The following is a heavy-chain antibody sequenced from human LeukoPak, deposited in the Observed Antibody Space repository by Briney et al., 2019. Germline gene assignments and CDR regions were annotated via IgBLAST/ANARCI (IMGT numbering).Heavy chain of an antibody. CDR1: GYTFTSYD. D-gene: IGHD3-3*01. CDR3: ARGVEYYDFWSGYAYFDY. Sequence: WASVKVSCKASGYTFTSYDINWVRQATGQGLEWMGWMNPNSGNTGYAQKFQGRVTIARNTSISTAYMELSSLRSEDMAVYYCARGVEYYDFWSGYAYFDYWGQGTLVTVSS. CDR2: MNPNSGNT. V-gene: IGHV1-8*03. J-gene: IGHJ4*02.